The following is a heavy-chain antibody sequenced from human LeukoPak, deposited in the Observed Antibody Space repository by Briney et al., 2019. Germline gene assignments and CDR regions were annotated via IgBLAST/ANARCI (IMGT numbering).Heavy chain of an antibody. CDR1: GGSISSSFYF. Sequence: SETLSLTCTVSGGSISSSFYFWGWIRQPPGKGLEWIGSVYYSGSTYYNPSLKSRVTMSVDTSKNQFSLNLSSVTAADTAVYYCARATRYYDILTGYRPYYFDYWGQGTLVTVSS. D-gene: IGHD3-9*01. CDR3: ARATRYYDILTGYRPYYFDY. CDR2: VYYSGST. V-gene: IGHV4-39*01. J-gene: IGHJ4*02.